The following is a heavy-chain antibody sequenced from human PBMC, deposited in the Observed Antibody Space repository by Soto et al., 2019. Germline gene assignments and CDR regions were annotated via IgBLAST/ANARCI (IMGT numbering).Heavy chain of an antibody. J-gene: IGHJ3*02. D-gene: IGHD3-16*02. Sequence: ASVKVSCKASGYAFTSYGISLVRQAPGQGLEWMGWISAYNGNTNYAQKLQGRVTMTTDTSTSTAYMELRSLRSDDTAVYYCARDLYDYIWGSYRPDAFDIWGQGTMVTVSS. CDR1: GYAFTSYG. CDR2: ISAYNGNT. CDR3: ARDLYDYIWGSYRPDAFDI. V-gene: IGHV1-18*01.